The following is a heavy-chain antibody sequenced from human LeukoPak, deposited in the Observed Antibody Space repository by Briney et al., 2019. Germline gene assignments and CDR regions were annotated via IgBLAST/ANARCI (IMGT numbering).Heavy chain of an antibody. CDR1: GYTFTSYG. CDR2: ISAYNGNT. D-gene: IGHD3-22*01. Sequence: GASVKVSCKASGYTFTSYGISWVRQAPGQGLEWMGWISAYNGNTNYALKLQGRVTMTTDTSTSTAYMELRSLRSDDTAVYYCARIRALRRYYYDSSGTKYDYWGQGTLVTVSS. CDR3: ARIRALRRYYYDSSGTKYDY. V-gene: IGHV1-18*01. J-gene: IGHJ4*02.